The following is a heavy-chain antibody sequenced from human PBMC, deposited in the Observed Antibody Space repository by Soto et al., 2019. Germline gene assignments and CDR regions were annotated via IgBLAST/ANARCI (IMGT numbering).Heavy chain of an antibody. V-gene: IGHV3-66*01. D-gene: IGHD6-19*01. CDR3: AKVEYTSGSRAFDS. Sequence: GGSLRLSCATSGFSVSNSYMSWVRQAPGKGLEWVSVIYSGGSTYYADYVKGRFTISRDISKNTLFLRMNSLRAEDTAVYYCAKVEYTSGSRAFDSWGQGTLVTVSS. CDR1: GFSVSNSY. CDR2: IYSGGST. J-gene: IGHJ4*02.